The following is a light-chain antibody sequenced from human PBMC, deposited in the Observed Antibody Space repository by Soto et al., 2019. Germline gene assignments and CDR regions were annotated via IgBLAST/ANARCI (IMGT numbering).Light chain of an antibody. CDR1: SSDVGSYNL. Sequence: QSALTQPASVSGSPGQSITISCTGTSSDVGSYNLVSWFQHHPGKAPKLMTYEASKRPSGVSNRFSGSKSGNTASLTISGLQAEDEADYYCCSFAGSSTYVVFGGGTKLTVL. CDR3: CSFAGSSTYVV. CDR2: EAS. J-gene: IGLJ2*01. V-gene: IGLV2-23*01.